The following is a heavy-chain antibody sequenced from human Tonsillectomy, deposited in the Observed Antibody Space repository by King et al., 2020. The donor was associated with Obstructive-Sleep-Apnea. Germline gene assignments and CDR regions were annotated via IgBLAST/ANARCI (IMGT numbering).Heavy chain of an antibody. CDR2: INPDTGDT. Sequence: QLVQSGAEVKKPGASVKVSCKASGYTFTGYYMHWVRQAPGQGLEWMEWINPDTGDTNFAQNFQGRVTMTMYTSISTAYMELSRLRSDDTAVYYCARNSGYDYYFDYWGQGTLATVSS. V-gene: IGHV1-2*02. CDR1: GYTFTGYY. J-gene: IGHJ4*02. D-gene: IGHD5-12*01. CDR3: ARNSGYDYYFDY.